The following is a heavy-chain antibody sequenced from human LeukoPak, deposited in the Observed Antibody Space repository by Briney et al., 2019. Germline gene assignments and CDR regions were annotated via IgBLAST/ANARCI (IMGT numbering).Heavy chain of an antibody. CDR2: IYYSGST. CDR1: GGSISSYY. Sequence: PSETLSLTCTVSGGSISSYYWSWIRQPPGKGLEWIGYIYYSGSTNYNPSLKSRVTISVDTSKNQFSLKLSSVTAADTAVYYCARVYDSSGYYYPYWYFDLWGRGTLVTVSS. D-gene: IGHD3-22*01. V-gene: IGHV4-59*01. CDR3: ARVYDSSGYYYPYWYFDL. J-gene: IGHJ2*01.